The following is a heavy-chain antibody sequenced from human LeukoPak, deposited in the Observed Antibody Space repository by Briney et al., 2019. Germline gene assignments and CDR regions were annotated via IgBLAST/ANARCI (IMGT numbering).Heavy chain of an antibody. J-gene: IGHJ4*02. CDR3: ARRVRSYWYFDY. Sequence: SETLSLTCTVSGGSISSSSYYWGWIRQPPGKGLEWIGSIYYSGSTYYNPSLKSRVTISVDTSKNQFSLKLSSVTAADTAVYYCARRVRSYWYFDYRGQGTLVTVSS. V-gene: IGHV4-39*01. CDR2: IYYSGST. CDR1: GGSISSSSYY. D-gene: IGHD1-26*01.